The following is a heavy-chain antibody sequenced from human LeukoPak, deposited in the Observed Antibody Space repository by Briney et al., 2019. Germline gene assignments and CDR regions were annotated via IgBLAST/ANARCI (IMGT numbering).Heavy chain of an antibody. J-gene: IGHJ4*02. CDR3: ARLYDGSAYHADHFDY. V-gene: IGHV3-21*01. D-gene: IGHD3-22*01. CDR1: GFTFSSYS. CDR2: ISSSSSYI. Sequence: GGSLRLSCAASGFTFSSYSMHWVRQAPGRGLEWVSYISSSSSYIYYADSVKGRFTISRDNAKNSLYLQMNSLRAEDTAVYYCARLYDGSAYHADHFDYWGQGTLVIVSS.